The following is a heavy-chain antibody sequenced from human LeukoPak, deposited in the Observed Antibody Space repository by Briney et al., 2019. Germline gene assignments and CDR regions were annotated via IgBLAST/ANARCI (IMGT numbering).Heavy chain of an antibody. Sequence: GGSLRLSCAASGFTFSSYSMNWVRQAPGKGLEWVSYIRSSSSTIYYADSVKGRFTISRDNAKNSLYLQMNSLRAEDTAVYYCARDSQFLKTYQEELYYYYYMDVWGKGTTVTVSS. CDR2: IRSSSSTI. J-gene: IGHJ6*03. CDR3: ARDSQFLKTYQEELYYYYYMDV. D-gene: IGHD1-7*01. V-gene: IGHV3-48*01. CDR1: GFTFSSYS.